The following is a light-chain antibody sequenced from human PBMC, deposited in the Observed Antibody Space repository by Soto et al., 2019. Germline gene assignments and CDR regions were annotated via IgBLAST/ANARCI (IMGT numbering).Light chain of an antibody. CDR1: NTDVGGYNY. CDR3: TSYTPTGARV. CDR2: EVR. Sequence: QCALTQPASVSGSPGQSITVSCTGTNTDVGGYNYVSWYQHRPGKAPRLMIYEVRNRLSGVSNRFSGSKSGNTASLTISGLQSEDEADYYCTSYTPTGARVFGSGTKV. J-gene: IGLJ6*01. V-gene: IGLV2-14*01.